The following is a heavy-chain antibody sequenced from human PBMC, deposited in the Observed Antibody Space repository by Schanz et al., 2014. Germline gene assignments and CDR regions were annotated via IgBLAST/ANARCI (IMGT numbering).Heavy chain of an antibody. CDR2: ISGGGGTT. CDR3: ARELPGVVAFDF. Sequence: EVQLVESGGGLVQPGGSLRLSCAASGFSVGNKYMNWVRQAPGKGLEWVSAISGGGGTTYYTDSVKGRFTISRDNSKNTLYLQMNSLRAEDTAVYYCARELPGVVAFDFWGQGTMVTVSS. V-gene: IGHV3-23*04. CDR1: GFSVGNKY. D-gene: IGHD7-27*01. J-gene: IGHJ3*01.